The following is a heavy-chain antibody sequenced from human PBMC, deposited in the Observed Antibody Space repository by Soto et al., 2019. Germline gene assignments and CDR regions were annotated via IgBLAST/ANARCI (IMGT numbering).Heavy chain of an antibody. J-gene: IGHJ6*02. CDR2: IKVDGSEK. D-gene: IGHD3-3*01. Sequence: EVQLVESGGGLVQPGGSLRLSRVDSGFTFRTYWMSWVRQAPGKGLEWVANIKVDGSEKYYVDSVKGRFTISRDNAKNSLFLQMNSLRAEDTAVYFCASQFDFWSGHFGMDVWGQGTTVTVSS. CDR1: GFTFRTYW. V-gene: IGHV3-7*01. CDR3: ASQFDFWSGHFGMDV.